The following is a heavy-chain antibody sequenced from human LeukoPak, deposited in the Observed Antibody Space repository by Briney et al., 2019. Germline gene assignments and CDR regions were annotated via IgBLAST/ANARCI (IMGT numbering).Heavy chain of an antibody. J-gene: IGHJ6*02. Sequence: GGSLRLSCAASGFTFSSYGMHWVRQAPGKGLEWVAVISYDGSNKYYADSVKGRFTISRDNSKNTLYLQMNSLRAEDTAVYYCAKDVSALSHYYGMDVWGQGTTVTVSS. V-gene: IGHV3-30*18. D-gene: IGHD2/OR15-2a*01. CDR3: AKDVSALSHYYGMDV. CDR1: GFTFSSYG. CDR2: ISYDGSNK.